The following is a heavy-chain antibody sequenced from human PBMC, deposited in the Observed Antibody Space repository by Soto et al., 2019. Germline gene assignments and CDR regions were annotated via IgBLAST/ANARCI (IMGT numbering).Heavy chain of an antibody. J-gene: IGHJ5*02. V-gene: IGHV3-23*01. CDR3: AKDPDSKGFYYDSSGYYFGTNWFDP. Sequence: PGGSLRLSCAASGFTFSSYAMSWVRQAPGKGLEWVSAISGSGGSTYYADSVKGRFTISRDNSKNTLYLQMNSLRAEDTAVYYCAKDPDSKGFYYDSSGYYFGTNWFDPWGQGTLVTVSS. CDR1: GFTFSSYA. CDR2: ISGSGGST. D-gene: IGHD3-22*01.